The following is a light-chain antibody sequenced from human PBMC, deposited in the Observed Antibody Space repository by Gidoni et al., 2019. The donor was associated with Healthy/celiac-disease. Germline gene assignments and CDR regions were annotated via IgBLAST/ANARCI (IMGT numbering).Light chain of an antibody. CDR2: CAS. CDR3: QQYGSSPGT. Sequence: IVLTQSPGTLSLSPGERATLSCRASQSVSSSYLAWYQQKPGQAPRLLISCASSRATGIPDRFSGSGSGTDFTLTSSRLEPVDFAVYYWQQYGSSPGTFGQXTKLEIK. J-gene: IGKJ2*01. V-gene: IGKV3-20*01. CDR1: QSVSSSY.